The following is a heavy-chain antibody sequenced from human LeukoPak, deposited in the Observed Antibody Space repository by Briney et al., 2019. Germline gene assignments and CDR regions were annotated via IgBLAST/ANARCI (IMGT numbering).Heavy chain of an antibody. CDR1: GYTFSSFG. V-gene: IGHV1-18*01. CDR3: ARGGSYYYFDY. D-gene: IGHD1-26*01. CDR2: ISTYNGNT. Sequence: ASVKVSCKASGYTFSSFGISWVRQAPGQGLEWMGWISTYNGNTNYAQNLQGRVTMTTDTSTSTVYMELSSLRSDDTGVYYCARGGSYYYFDYWGQGTLVTVSS. J-gene: IGHJ4*02.